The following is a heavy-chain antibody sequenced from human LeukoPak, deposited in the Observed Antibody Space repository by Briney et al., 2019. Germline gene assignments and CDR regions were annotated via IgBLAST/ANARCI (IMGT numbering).Heavy chain of an antibody. CDR3: ARLRNSGWYRWEHTTFDY. J-gene: IGHJ4*02. D-gene: IGHD6-19*01. Sequence: SGTLSLTCAVSGGSINSNNWWSWVRQPPGKGPEWIGEIYHSGSTNYNPSLKSRVTISVDTSKNQFSLKLSSVTAADTALYYCARLRNSGWYRWEHTTFDYWGQGTLVTVSS. V-gene: IGHV4-4*02. CDR2: IYHSGST. CDR1: GGSINSNNW.